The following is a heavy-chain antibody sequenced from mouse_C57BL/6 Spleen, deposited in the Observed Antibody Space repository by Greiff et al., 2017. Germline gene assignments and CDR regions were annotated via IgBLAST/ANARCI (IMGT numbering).Heavy chain of an antibody. CDR1: GFTFSDYG. CDR3: ARHSSYAMDY. J-gene: IGHJ4*01. Sequence: EVQLQQSGGGLVKPGGSLKLSCAASGFTFSDYGMHWVRQAPEKGLEWVAYISSGSSTIYYADTVKGRFTISRDNAKNTLFLQMTSLRSEDTAMYYCARHSSYAMDYWGQGTSVTVSS. D-gene: IGHD1-1*01. CDR2: ISSGSSTI. V-gene: IGHV5-17*01.